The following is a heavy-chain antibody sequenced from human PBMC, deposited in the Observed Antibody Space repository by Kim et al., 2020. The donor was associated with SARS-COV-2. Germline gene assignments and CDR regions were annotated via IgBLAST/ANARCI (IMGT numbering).Heavy chain of an antibody. J-gene: IGHJ5*02. CDR2: IWYDGSNK. Sequence: GGSLRLSCAASGFTFSSYGMHWVRQAPGKGLEWVAVIWYDGSNKYYADSVKGRFTISRDNSKNTLYLQMNSLRAEDTAVYYCARDLGEVLLGGYSLKNWFDPWGQGTLVTVSS. V-gene: IGHV3-33*01. CDR3: ARDLGEVLLGGYSLKNWFDP. CDR1: GFTFSSYG. D-gene: IGHD3-16*01.